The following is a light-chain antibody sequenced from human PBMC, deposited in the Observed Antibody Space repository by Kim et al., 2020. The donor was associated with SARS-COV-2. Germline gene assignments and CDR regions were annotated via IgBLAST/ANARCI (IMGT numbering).Light chain of an antibody. V-gene: IGKV1-17*03. CDR3: LQHRSYPLT. Sequence: VSVGDRVTITWRASQGINNYLGWFQQKPGKVPKRLIYLASSLQSGVPSRFSGSGSGTEFTLTISSLQPEDFATYYCLQHRSYPLTFGGGTKVDIK. CDR2: LAS. J-gene: IGKJ4*01. CDR1: QGINNY.